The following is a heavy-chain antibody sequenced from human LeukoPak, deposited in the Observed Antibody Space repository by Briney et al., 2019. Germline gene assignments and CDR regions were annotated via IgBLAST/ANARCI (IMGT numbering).Heavy chain of an antibody. CDR1: GGTFSSSA. J-gene: IGHJ4*02. D-gene: IGHD2-2*01. CDR3: ARGGKVVPAAIVADYFDY. V-gene: IGHV1-69*05. Sequence: SVRVSCKASGGTFSSSAINWVRQAPGQGLEWMGRIIPVYGAPKFAQKFQGRVTITTDESTSTAYMELSSLRSEDTAVYYCARGGKVVPAAIVADYFDYWGQGTLVTVSS. CDR2: IIPVYGAP.